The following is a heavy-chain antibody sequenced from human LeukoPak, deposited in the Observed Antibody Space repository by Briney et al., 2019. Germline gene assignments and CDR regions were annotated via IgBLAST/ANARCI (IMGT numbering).Heavy chain of an antibody. CDR2: IYYSGST. D-gene: IGHD6-19*01. V-gene: IGHV4-59*08. CDR3: ARHERSVAVAGSFDF. Sequence: SETLSLTCTVSGGSISSYYWSWIRQPPGKGLEWIGYIYYSGSTNYKSSLKSRVTISVDTSKNQFSLKLTSLTVADTAVYYCARHERSVAVAGSFDFWGQGTLVTVSS. J-gene: IGHJ4*02. CDR1: GGSISSYY.